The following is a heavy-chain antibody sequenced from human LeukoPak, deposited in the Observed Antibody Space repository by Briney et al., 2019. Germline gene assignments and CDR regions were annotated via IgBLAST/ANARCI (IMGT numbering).Heavy chain of an antibody. J-gene: IGHJ2*01. D-gene: IGHD2-15*01. CDR2: IKQDGSEE. CDR1: GFTFSTYW. V-gene: IGHV3-7*01. CDR3: ATRLLENYWYFDF. Sequence: GGSLRLSCSASGFTFSTYWMTWVRQAPGKGLEWVARIKQDGSEEYYVDSVRGRFTISRDNAKNSLFLQVNSLRAEDTAVYYCATRLLENYWYFDFWGRGTLVTVSS.